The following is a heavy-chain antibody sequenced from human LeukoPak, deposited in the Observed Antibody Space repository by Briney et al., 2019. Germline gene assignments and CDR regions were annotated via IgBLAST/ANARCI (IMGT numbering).Heavy chain of an antibody. CDR1: GFTFDDYA. D-gene: IGHD2-2*01. CDR2: ISWNSGSI. V-gene: IGHV3-9*01. Sequence: TGGSLRLSCAASGFTFDDYAMHWVRQAPGKSLEWVSGISWNSGSIDYADSVKGRFTISRDNAKNSLYLQMNSLRTEDTALYYCAKDYCSSTGCREFDYWGQGTLVTVSS. J-gene: IGHJ4*02. CDR3: AKDYCSSTGCREFDY.